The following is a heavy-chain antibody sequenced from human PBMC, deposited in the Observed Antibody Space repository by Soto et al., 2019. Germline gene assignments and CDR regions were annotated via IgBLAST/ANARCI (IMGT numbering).Heavy chain of an antibody. CDR2: ISYDGSNK. CDR3: AKGSTTVTTLGY. D-gene: IGHD4-17*01. J-gene: IGHJ4*02. Sequence: QVQLVESGGGVVQPGRSLRLSCAASGFTFSSYGMHWVRQAPGKGLEWVAVISYDGSNKYYADSVKGRFTISRDNSKNTLYLQMISLRAEDTAVYYCAKGSTTVTTLGYWGQGTLVTVSS. V-gene: IGHV3-30*18. CDR1: GFTFSSYG.